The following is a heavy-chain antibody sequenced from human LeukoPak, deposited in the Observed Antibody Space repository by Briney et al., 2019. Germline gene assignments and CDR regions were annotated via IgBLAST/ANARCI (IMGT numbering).Heavy chain of an antibody. J-gene: IGHJ4*02. D-gene: IGHD7-27*01. CDR1: GFTFSSYG. CDR3: ARDHLTVYYFDY. CDR2: IWYDGSNK. Sequence: GGPLRLSCAASGFTFSSYGMHWVRQAPGKGLEWVAVIWYDGSNKYYADSVKGRFTISRDNSKNTLYLQMNSLRAEDTAVYYCARDHLTVYYFDYWGQGTLVTVSS. V-gene: IGHV3-33*01.